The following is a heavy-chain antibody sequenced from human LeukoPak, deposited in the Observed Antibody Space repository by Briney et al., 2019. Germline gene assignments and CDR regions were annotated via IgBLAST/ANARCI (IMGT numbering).Heavy chain of an antibody. J-gene: IGHJ5*02. CDR2: INPNSGGT. D-gene: IGHD3-22*01. V-gene: IGHV1-2*02. Sequence: ASVKVSCKASGHTFTAYYMHWVRQAPGQGLEWMGWINPNSGGTNYAQKFQGRVTMTRDTSISTAYMELSRLRSDDTAVYYCARGGDYYDSSGYYYVSWGQGTLVTVSS. CDR1: GHTFTAYY. CDR3: ARGGDYYDSSGYYYVS.